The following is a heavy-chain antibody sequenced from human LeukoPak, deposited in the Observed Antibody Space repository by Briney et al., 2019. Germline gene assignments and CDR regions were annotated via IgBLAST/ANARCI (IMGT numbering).Heavy chain of an antibody. CDR1: GGSFSGYY. J-gene: IGHJ4*02. CDR3: ARGGYGGSSWYFDY. D-gene: IGHD1-26*01. CDR2: INHSGST. Sequence: PSETLSLTCAVYGGSFSGYYWSWIRQPPGKGLEWIGEINHSGSTNYNPSLKSQVTISVDTSKNQFSLKLSSVTAADTAVYYCARGGYGGSSWYFDYWGQGTLVTVSS. V-gene: IGHV4-34*01.